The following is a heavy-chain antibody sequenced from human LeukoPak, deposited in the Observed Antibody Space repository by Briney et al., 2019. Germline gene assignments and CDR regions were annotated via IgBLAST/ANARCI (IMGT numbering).Heavy chain of an antibody. J-gene: IGHJ4*02. V-gene: IGHV4-39*07. CDR2: IYYSEST. CDR1: GGSMSSSSYY. CDR3: ARDRGTWNDDGFDY. D-gene: IGHD1-1*01. Sequence: PSETLSLTCTVSGGSMSSSSYYWGWIRQPPGKGLEWIGSIYYSESTYQNPSLKSRVTMSVDTSKNQFSLKLSSVTAADTAVYYCARDRGTWNDDGFDYWGQGTLVTVSS.